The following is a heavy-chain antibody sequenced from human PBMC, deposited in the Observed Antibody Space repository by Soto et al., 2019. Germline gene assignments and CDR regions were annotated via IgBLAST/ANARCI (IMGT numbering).Heavy chain of an antibody. CDR3: ARGIGPYAFDI. V-gene: IGHV1-46*01. CDR2: INPSGSST. J-gene: IGHJ3*02. D-gene: IGHD2-15*01. Sequence: APVKVSCKASGYTFTNYYMHWVRQAPGQGLEWMGIINPSGSSTSAQRFQGRVTMTIDTSTITVYMELSSLRSEDTAVYYCARGIGPYAFDIWGQGTMVTVSS. CDR1: GYTFTNYY.